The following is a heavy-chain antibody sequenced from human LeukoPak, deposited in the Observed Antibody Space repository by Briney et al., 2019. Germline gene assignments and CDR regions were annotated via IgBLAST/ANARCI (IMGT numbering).Heavy chain of an antibody. CDR3: AKDIYGGNSDLGY. D-gene: IGHD4-23*01. Sequence: GGSLRLSCAASGFTVSSNYMSWVRQAPGKGLEWVSVIYSGGSTYYADSVKGRFTISRDNSKNTLHLQMNSLRAEDTAVYYCAKDIYGGNSDLGYWGQGTLVTVSS. V-gene: IGHV3-66*01. J-gene: IGHJ4*02. CDR2: IYSGGST. CDR1: GFTVSSNY.